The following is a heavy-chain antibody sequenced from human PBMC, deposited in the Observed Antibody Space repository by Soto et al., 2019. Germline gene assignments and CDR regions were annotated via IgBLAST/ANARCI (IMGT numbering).Heavy chain of an antibody. J-gene: IGHJ2*01. V-gene: IGHV3-23*01. Sequence: GGSLRLSCAASGFTFSSYAMSWVRQAPGKGLEWVSAISGSGGSTYYADSVKGRFTISRDNSKNTLYLQMNSLRAEDTAVYYCALRGRTTVTTHLDFDLWGRGTLVTVSS. CDR3: ALRGRTTVTTHLDFDL. CDR1: GFTFSSYA. CDR2: ISGSGGST. D-gene: IGHD4-17*01.